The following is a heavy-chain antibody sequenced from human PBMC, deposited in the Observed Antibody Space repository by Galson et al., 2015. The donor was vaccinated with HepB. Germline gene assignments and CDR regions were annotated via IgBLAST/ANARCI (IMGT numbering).Heavy chain of an antibody. CDR3: ARVGMKGWTDLRYYFDY. J-gene: IGHJ4*02. Sequence: SLRLSCAASGFTFSDYYMSWIRQAPGKGLEWVSYISSSSSYTNYADSVKGRFTISRDNAKNSLYLQMNSLRAEDTAVYYCARVGMKGWTDLRYYFDYWGQGTLVTVSS. V-gene: IGHV3-11*05. D-gene: IGHD1-1*01. CDR2: ISSSSSYT. CDR1: GFTFSDYY.